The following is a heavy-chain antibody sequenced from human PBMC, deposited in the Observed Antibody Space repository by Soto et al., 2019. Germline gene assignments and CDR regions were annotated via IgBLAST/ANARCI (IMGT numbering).Heavy chain of an antibody. CDR2: TRGSGNST. D-gene: IGHD3-10*01. J-gene: IGHJ4*02. Sequence: GGSLRLSCAASGFTFNSYAMSWVRQARGKGLEWVSTTRGSGNSTYYADSVQGRFTISRDNSKNTLYLQMNSLRAEDTALYYCAKDRFWGSGSGSFFDSWGQGTLVTVSS. CDR1: GFTFNSYA. V-gene: IGHV3-23*01. CDR3: AKDRFWGSGSGSFFDS.